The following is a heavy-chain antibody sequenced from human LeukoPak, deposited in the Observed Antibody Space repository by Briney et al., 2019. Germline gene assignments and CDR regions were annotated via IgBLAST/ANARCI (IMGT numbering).Heavy chain of an antibody. CDR3: ARDRGSYQLSFDY. CDR2: INPNSGGT. CDR1: GYTFTGYY. J-gene: IGHJ4*02. Sequence: ASVKVSCKASGYTFTGYYMHWVRQAPGQGLEWMGWINPNSGGTNYAQKFQGRVTMTRDTSISTAYMELSRLRSDDTAVYYCARDRGSYQLSFDYWGQGTLVTVSS. V-gene: IGHV1-2*02. D-gene: IGHD1-26*01.